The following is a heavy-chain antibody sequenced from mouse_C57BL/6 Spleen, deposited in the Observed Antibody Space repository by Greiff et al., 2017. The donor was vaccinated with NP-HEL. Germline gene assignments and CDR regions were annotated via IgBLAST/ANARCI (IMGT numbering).Heavy chain of an antibody. Sequence: QVQLQQSGAELVRPGASVTLSCKASGYTFTDYEMHWVKQTPVHGLEWIGAIDPETGGTAYNQKFKGKAILTADKSSSTAYMELRSLTSEDSAVDYCTSGTRYFDYWGQGTTLTVAS. CDR1: GYTFTDYE. J-gene: IGHJ2*01. V-gene: IGHV1-15*01. CDR2: IDPETGGT. D-gene: IGHD4-1*01. CDR3: TSGTRYFDY.